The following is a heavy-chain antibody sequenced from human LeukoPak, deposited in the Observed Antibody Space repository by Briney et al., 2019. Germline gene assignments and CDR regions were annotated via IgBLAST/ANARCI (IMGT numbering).Heavy chain of an antibody. J-gene: IGHJ6*03. CDR3: ARAPRVATITSNIYYYYCYMDV. V-gene: IGHV4-4*07. D-gene: IGHD5-12*01. CDR1: GGSISSYY. CDR2: IYTSGST. Sequence: SETLSLTCTVSGGSISSYYWSWIRQPAGKGLEWIGRIYTSGSTNYNPSLKSRVTMSVDTSKNQFSLKLSSVTAADTAVYYCARAPRVATITSNIYYYYCYMDVWGKGTTVTVSS.